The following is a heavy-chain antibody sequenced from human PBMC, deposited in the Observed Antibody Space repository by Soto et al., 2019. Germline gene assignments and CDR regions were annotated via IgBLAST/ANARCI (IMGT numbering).Heavy chain of an antibody. Sequence: ASVKVSCKASVNRFSTYVVTWVRLAPRQGLEWLGWINPNSGATKYAQKFQGRVTLTRDTSINTAYMALSMLRSDDTAVYSGARGGGTSLAPLPWGQGTLVTVSP. J-gene: IGHJ5*02. CDR2: INPNSGAT. CDR1: VNRFSTYV. CDR3: ARGGGTSLAPLP. D-gene: IGHD3-10*01. V-gene: IGHV1-2*02.